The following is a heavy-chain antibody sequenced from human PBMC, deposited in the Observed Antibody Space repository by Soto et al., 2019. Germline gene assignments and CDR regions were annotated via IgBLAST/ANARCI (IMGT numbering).Heavy chain of an antibody. Sequence: GASVKVSCKASGYTFTGYYMNWVRQAPGQGLEWMGWINPNSGGTNYAQKFQGWVTMTRDTSISTAYMELSRLRSDDTAVYYCARDYGSYSRGYGMDVWGQGTTVTVSS. V-gene: IGHV1-2*04. CDR1: GYTFTGYY. CDR2: INPNSGGT. CDR3: ARDYGSYSRGYGMDV. D-gene: IGHD6-13*01. J-gene: IGHJ6*02.